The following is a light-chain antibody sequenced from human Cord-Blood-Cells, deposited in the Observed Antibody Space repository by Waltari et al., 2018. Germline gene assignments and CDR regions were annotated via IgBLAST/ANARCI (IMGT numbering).Light chain of an antibody. CDR1: QGISNY. J-gene: IGKJ4*01. CDR3: QQYNSYPLN. Sequence: DIQMTQSPSSLSASVGDRVTITRRASQGISNYVAWLQQKPGKAPKSLIYAASSLHSGVPSKFSGSGSGTDFTLTISSLQAEDFATYYCQQYNSYPLNFGGGTKVEIK. V-gene: IGKV1-16*02. CDR2: AAS.